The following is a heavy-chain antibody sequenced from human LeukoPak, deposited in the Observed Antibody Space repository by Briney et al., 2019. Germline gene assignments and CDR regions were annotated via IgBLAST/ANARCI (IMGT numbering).Heavy chain of an antibody. V-gene: IGHV1-2*02. J-gene: IGHJ5*02. Sequence: GASVKVSCKASGYTFTGYYMHWVRQAPGQGLEWMGWINPNSGGTNYAQKFQGRVTMTRDTSISTAYMELSRLRSDDTAVYYCARDRGIAVACKGRWFDPWGQGTLVTVSS. CDR1: GYTFTGYY. D-gene: IGHD6-19*01. CDR2: INPNSGGT. CDR3: ARDRGIAVACKGRWFDP.